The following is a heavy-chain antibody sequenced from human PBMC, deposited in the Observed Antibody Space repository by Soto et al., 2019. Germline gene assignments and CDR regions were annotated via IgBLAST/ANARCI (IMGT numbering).Heavy chain of an antibody. D-gene: IGHD3-10*01. CDR2: VNAYNGNT. V-gene: IGHV1-18*01. Sequence: SVKGSCKASGYSFTSFGVNWVRQAPGQGLEWMGWVNAYNGNTNYSQKFQGRVTMTADTSTSTAYMEVRSLRSDDTAVYYCAQDYYPGWFDPWGQGTLVTVSS. J-gene: IGHJ5*02. CDR1: GYSFTSFG. CDR3: AQDYYPGWFDP.